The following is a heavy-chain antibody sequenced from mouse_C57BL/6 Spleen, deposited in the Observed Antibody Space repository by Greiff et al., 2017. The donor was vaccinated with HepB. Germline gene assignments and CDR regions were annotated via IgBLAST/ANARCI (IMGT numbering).Heavy chain of an antibody. CDR1: GYAFSSSW. CDR3: ARSSYSNYDY. Sequence: VQLQQSGPELVKPGASVKISCKASGYAFSSSWMNWVKQRPGKGLEWIGRIYPGDGDTNYNGKFKGKATLTADKSSSTAYMQLSSLTSEDSTVYFCARSSYSNYDYWGQGTTLTVSS. CDR2: IYPGDGDT. D-gene: IGHD2-5*01. J-gene: IGHJ2*01. V-gene: IGHV1-82*01.